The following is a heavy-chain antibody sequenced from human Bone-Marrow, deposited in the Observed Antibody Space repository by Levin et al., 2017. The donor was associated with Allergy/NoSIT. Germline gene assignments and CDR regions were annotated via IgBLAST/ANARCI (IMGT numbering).Heavy chain of an antibody. Sequence: GGSLRLSCVGCGFPFNNFWMSWVRQAPGKGLEWLANVNPDGSETHYVDSVQGRLSIFRDNAQNLVLLQLNHLRDDATALSFCARLRGANTWGQGTMVTVSS. D-gene: IGHD3-16*01. CDR1: GFPFNNFW. V-gene: IGHV3-7*01. CDR3: ARLRGANT. CDR2: VNPDGSET. J-gene: IGHJ4*02.